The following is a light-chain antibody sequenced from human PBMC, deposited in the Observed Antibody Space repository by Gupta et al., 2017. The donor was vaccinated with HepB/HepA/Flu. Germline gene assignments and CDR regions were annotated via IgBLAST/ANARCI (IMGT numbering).Light chain of an antibody. J-gene: IGKJ2*01. CDR2: KAS. V-gene: IGKV1-5*03. Sequence: DIQVTQSPSTLSASIGDRLTITCRASESVDNWLAWYQQKPGKAPKLLIYKASNSENGVPSRFSGSGSGTEFSLTINSLQPDDFATYYCQQYKNFPYTFGQGTKLHVK. CDR3: QQYKNFPYT. CDR1: ESVDNW.